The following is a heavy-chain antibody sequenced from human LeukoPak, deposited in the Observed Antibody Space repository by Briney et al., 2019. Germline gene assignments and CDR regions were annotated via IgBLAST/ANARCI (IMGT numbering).Heavy chain of an antibody. CDR3: ARTSTYGDYDY. CDR2: ISGDTSTK. D-gene: IGHD4-17*01. CDR1: GFTFDTYS. Sequence: SGGSLRLSCAASGFTFDTYSMNWVRQAPGKRLEWVSYISGDTSTKYYADSVKGRFTISRDVAKSSLYLQMYSLRAEDTAIYYCARTSTYGDYDYWGQGTLVTVSS. J-gene: IGHJ4*02. V-gene: IGHV3-48*01.